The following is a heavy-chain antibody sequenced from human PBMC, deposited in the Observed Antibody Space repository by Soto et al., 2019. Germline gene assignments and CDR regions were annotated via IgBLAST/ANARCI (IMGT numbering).Heavy chain of an antibody. CDR3: ARGGALDGTSPPFNH. V-gene: IGHV1-2*02. CDR2: INANSGDT. D-gene: IGHD6-19*01. CDR1: GYTFSDHY. J-gene: IGHJ4*02. Sequence: QVQLVQSGAEVKKPGASVRVSCKASGYTFSDHYMHWIRQAPGQGPEWLGWINANSGDTDRAPKFQDRLTMTRDTSISTAYMELSRLRSDDTAVYYCARGGALDGTSPPFNHWGQGTLVTVSS.